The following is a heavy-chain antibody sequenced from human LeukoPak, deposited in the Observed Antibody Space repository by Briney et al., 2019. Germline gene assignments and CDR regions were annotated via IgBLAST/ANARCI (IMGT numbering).Heavy chain of an antibody. J-gene: IGHJ5*02. CDR1: GDSISSSNW. CDR2: IYPSGST. CDR3: ARGVGRGSSADWFDP. Sequence: PSGTLSLTCAVSGDSISSSNWWSWVRQPPRKGLEWVGDIYPSGSTNYNPSLKSRVTITLDKSNNHFSLNMTSVTAADTAVYYCARGVGRGSSADWFDPWGQGTLVTVSS. D-gene: IGHD3-10*01. V-gene: IGHV4-4*02.